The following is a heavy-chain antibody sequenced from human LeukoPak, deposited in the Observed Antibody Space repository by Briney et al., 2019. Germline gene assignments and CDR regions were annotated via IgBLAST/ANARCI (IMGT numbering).Heavy chain of an antibody. CDR1: GFTFSNAW. CDR3: TTAVYSSSWYRYYFDY. V-gene: IGHV3-15*01. D-gene: IGHD6-13*01. Sequence: PGGSLRLSCAASGFTFSNAWMSWVRQAPGKGLEWVGRIKSKTDGGTTDYAAPVKGRLTISRDDSKNTLYLQMNSLKTEDTAVYYCTTAVYSSSWYRYYFDYWGQGTLVTVSS. CDR2: IKSKTDGGTT. J-gene: IGHJ4*02.